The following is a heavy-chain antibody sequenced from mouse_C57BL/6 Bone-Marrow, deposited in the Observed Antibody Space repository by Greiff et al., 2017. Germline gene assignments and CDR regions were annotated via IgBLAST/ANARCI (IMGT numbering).Heavy chain of an antibody. V-gene: IGHV2-2*01. CDR1: GFSLTSYG. CDR2: IWSGGST. D-gene: IGHD2-2*01. J-gene: IGHJ3*01. Sequence: VQVVESGPGLVQPSQSLSITCTVSGFSLTSYGVHWVRQSPGKGLEWLGVIWSGGSTDYNAAFISSMSISKDNSKSQVFFKMTSLQAVGTAIYYGARKKENGYEGFAYWGQGTLVTVSA. CDR3: ARKKENGYEGFAY.